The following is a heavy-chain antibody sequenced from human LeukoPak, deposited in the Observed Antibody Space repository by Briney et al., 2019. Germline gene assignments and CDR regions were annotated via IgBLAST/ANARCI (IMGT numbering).Heavy chain of an antibody. CDR2: IYYSGST. V-gene: IGHV4-61*01. J-gene: IGHJ1*01. CDR1: GVSITNSRYY. CDR3: ASLAVAARAEYFQH. Sequence: SETLSLTCTLSGVSITNSRYYWSWIRQPPGKGLEWIGYIYYSGSTNYNPSLKSRVTISVDTSKNQFSLKLSSVTAADTAVYYCASLAVAARAEYFQHWGQGTLVTVSS. D-gene: IGHD6-19*01.